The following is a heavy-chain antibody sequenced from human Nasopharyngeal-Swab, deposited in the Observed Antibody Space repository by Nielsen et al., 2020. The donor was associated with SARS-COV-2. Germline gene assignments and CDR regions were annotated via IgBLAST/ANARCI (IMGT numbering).Heavy chain of an antibody. Sequence: GESLKISCAASGFTFSSYGLHWVRQAPGKGLEWVAVIWYDGSNKYYADSVKGRFTISRDNSKNTLYLQMNSLRAEDTAVYYCARGWGSSWLYHYAMDVWGQGTTVTVSS. V-gene: IGHV3-33*01. CDR3: ARGWGSSWLYHYAMDV. J-gene: IGHJ6*02. CDR1: GFTFSSYG. D-gene: IGHD6-13*01. CDR2: IWYDGSNK.